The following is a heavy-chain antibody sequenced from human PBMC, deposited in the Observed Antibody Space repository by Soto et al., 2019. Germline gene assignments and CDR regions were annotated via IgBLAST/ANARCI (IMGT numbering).Heavy chain of an antibody. CDR3: AVAVAATPNWFDP. D-gene: IGHD2-15*01. CDR1: GLTFTSSA. Sequence: SVKVSCKASGLTFTSSAMQWVRQARGQRLEWIGWIVVGSGNTNYAQKFQERVTITRDMSTSTAYMELSSLRSEDTAVYYCAVAVAATPNWFDPWGQGTLVTVSS. J-gene: IGHJ5*02. V-gene: IGHV1-58*02. CDR2: IVVGSGNT.